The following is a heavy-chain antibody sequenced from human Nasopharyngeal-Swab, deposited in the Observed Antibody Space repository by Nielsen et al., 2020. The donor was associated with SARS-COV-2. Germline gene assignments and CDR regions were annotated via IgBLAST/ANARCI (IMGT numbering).Heavy chain of an antibody. V-gene: IGHV4-34*01. D-gene: IGHD1/OR15-1a*01. Sequence: SKTLSLTCAVYGGSFSGYYWSWIRQPPGKGLEWIGEINHSGSTNYNPSLKSRVTISVDTSKNQFSLKLSSVTAADTAVYYCARVRRGLTNWYFDLWGRGTLVTVSS. CDR2: INHSGST. J-gene: IGHJ2*01. CDR3: ARVRRGLTNWYFDL. CDR1: GGSFSGYY.